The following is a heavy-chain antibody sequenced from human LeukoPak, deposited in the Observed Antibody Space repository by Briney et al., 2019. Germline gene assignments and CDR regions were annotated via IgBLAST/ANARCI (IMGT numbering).Heavy chain of an antibody. CDR2: SYYSGST. CDR1: GGSIGDYY. J-gene: IGHJ6*03. V-gene: IGHV4-59*01. Sequence: PSETLSLTCSVSGGSIGDYYWTWSRQPPGKGLEWIGYSYYSGSTNYNPSLKSRVTIFVDTSKNQFSLKLNSVTAADTAVYYCARGEKWNYNYYYMDVWGKGTTVTVSS. D-gene: IGHD1-7*01. CDR3: ARGEKWNYNYYYMDV.